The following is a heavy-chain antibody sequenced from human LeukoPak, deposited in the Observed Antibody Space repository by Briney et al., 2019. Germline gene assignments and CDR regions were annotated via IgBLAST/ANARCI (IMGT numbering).Heavy chain of an antibody. Sequence: ASVKVSYKASEGTFSNYVISWVRQAPGQGLEWMGGIIPIFGTTNYAQKFQGRVTITADESTSTAYMELSSLRSEDTALYYCATNRPTVSSGWFRDLDYWGQGTLVTVSS. CDR2: IIPIFGTT. D-gene: IGHD6-19*01. J-gene: IGHJ4*02. CDR3: ATNRPTVSSGWFRDLDY. CDR1: EGTFSNYV. V-gene: IGHV1-69*13.